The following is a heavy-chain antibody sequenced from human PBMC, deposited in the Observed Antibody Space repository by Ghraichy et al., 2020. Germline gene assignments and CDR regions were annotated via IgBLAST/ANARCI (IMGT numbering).Heavy chain of an antibody. V-gene: IGHV4-34*01. D-gene: IGHD2-8*01. Sequence: SETLSLTCAVYGGSFSGYYWSWIRQPPGKGLEWIGEINHSGSTNYNPSLKSRVTISVDTSKNQFSLKLSSVTAADTAVYYCARGLYYYDYWGQGTLVTVSS. J-gene: IGHJ4*02. CDR1: GGSFSGYY. CDR3: ARGLYYYDY. CDR2: INHSGST.